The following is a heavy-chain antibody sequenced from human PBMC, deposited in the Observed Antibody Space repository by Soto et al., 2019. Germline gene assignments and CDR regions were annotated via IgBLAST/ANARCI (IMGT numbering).Heavy chain of an antibody. CDR1: GFTFSSYA. Sequence: EVQLVESGGGLVQPGGSLRLSCSASGFTFSSYAMHWVRQAPGKGLEYVSAISSNGGSTYYADSVKGRFTISRDNSKNTLYLQISSLRAEDTAVYYCVKRTAAAGHNWFDPWGQGTLVTVSS. J-gene: IGHJ5*02. CDR2: ISSNGGST. V-gene: IGHV3-64D*06. D-gene: IGHD6-13*01. CDR3: VKRTAAAGHNWFDP.